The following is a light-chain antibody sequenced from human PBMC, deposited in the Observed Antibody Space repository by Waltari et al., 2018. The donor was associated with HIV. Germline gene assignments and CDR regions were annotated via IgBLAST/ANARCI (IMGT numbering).Light chain of an antibody. V-gene: IGKV2-30*01. Sequence: DVVMTQSPLSLPVTLGQPDSISCRSSQSLVFSDGNTYLNWFQQRPGQSPRRLIYKVSNRDSGVPDRFSGSGSGTDFTLKISRVEAEDVGVYYCMQGTHWPLTFGPGTKVDIK. CDR2: KVS. CDR3: MQGTHWPLT. CDR1: QSLVFSDGNTY. J-gene: IGKJ3*01.